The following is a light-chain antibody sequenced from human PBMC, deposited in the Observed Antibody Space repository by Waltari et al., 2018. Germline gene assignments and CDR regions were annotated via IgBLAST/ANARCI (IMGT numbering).Light chain of an antibody. CDR1: SSDIGGYKY. V-gene: IGLV2-8*01. J-gene: IGLJ1*01. Sequence: QSALTQPPSASGSPGQSVTISCTGTSSDIGGYKYVSWYRQHPGKGPKLLIYEVSKRPAGVPSRFSGAKSGNTASLTVSGRQAEDEADYYCSSYAGSNNLVFGTGTKVTVL. CDR3: SSYAGSNNLV. CDR2: EVS.